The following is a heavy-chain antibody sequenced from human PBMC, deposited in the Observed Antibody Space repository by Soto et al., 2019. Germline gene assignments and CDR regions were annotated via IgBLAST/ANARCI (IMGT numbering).Heavy chain of an antibody. V-gene: IGHV3-48*03. D-gene: IGHD5-12*01. J-gene: IGHJ3*02. CDR3: ARDLSDGRWLQSDAFDI. CDR1: GFRFSSFE. CDR2: ISISSSTI. Sequence: LRLSCAASGFRFSSFEMNWVRQAPGKGLQWVSYISISSSTIYYADSVKGRFTISRDNAKNSLYLQMNSLRAEDTAVYYCARDLSDGRWLQSDAFDIWGQGTMVTVSS.